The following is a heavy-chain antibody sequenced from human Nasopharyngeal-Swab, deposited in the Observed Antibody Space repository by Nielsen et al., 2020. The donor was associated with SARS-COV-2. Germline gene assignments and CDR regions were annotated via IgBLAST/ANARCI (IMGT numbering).Heavy chain of an antibody. Sequence: SVKVSCKASGYTFTSYGISWVRQAPGQGLEWMGGIIPIFGTANYAQKFQGRVTMTRDTSTSTVYMELSSLRSEDTAVYYCARDIALYDSSGYRANWFDPWGQGTLVTVSS. V-gene: IGHV1-69*05. D-gene: IGHD3-22*01. J-gene: IGHJ5*02. CDR3: ARDIALYDSSGYRANWFDP. CDR2: IIPIFGTA. CDR1: GYTFTSYG.